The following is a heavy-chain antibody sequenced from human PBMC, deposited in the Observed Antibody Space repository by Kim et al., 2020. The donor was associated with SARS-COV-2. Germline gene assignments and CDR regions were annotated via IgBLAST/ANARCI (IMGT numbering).Heavy chain of an antibody. CDR1: GGPLSSYY. CDR3: ARALAVSRVNLPLAH. CDR2: IYRSVTT. D-gene: IGHD3-10*01. J-gene: IGHJ1*01. Sequence: SETLSLTCTVSGGPLSSYYWSWIRQPPGKGLEWIGFIYRSVTTTYNPALKSRVTISVDTSKSQFSLKMTSLTAADTAIYYCARALAVSRVNLPLAHCGQG. V-gene: IGHV4-59*01.